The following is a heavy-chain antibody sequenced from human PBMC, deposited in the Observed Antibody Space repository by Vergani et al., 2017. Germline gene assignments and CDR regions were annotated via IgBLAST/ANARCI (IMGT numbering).Heavy chain of an antibody. V-gene: IGHV3-21*02. CDR3: ARDSDVSCALDL. CDR1: GFSLSSYT. J-gene: IGHJ3*01. CDR2: ISTSGRQI. D-gene: IGHD5/OR15-5a*01. Sequence: DVQLVESGGGLVKPGGTLKLSCSASGFSLSSYTMNWVRQAPGKGLEWISSISTSGRQIYQADSWKGRFIISRDNAKNSMYLQLNSLIADDTAVFFCARDSDVSCALDLWGQGTVVTVSS.